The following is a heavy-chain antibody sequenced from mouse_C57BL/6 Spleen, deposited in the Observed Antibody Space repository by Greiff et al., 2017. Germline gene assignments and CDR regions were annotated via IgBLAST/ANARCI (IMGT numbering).Heavy chain of an antibody. CDR3: ARDYDYEFAY. D-gene: IGHD2-4*01. CDR1: GFPFSDYG. V-gene: IGHV5-17*01. J-gene: IGHJ3*01. Sequence: DVHLVESGGGLVKPGGSLKLSCAASGFPFSDYGMHWVRQAPEKGLEWVAYISSGSSTIYYADPVKGRFTIARDNAKNTLFLQMTSLRSEYTAMYYCARDYDYEFAYWGQGTLVTVSA. CDR2: ISSGSSTI.